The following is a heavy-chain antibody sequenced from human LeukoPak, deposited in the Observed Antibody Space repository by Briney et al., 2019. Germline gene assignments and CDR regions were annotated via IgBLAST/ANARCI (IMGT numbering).Heavy chain of an antibody. J-gene: IGHJ3*02. CDR2: INPYSGDT. CDR3: ARLVNAFDI. Sequence: ASVKVSCKASGYTFTGYHIHWVRQAPGQGLEWMGRINPYSGDTNFAQKFQGRVTMTRDTSITTAYMDLRSLRSDDTAVYYCARLVNAFDIWGQGTMVTVSS. CDR1: GYTFTGYH. V-gene: IGHV1-2*06. D-gene: IGHD4-23*01.